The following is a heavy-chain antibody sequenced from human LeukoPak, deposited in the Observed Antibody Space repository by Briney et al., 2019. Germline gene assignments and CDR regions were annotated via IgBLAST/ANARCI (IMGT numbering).Heavy chain of an antibody. V-gene: IGHV4-30-4*01. CDR1: GGSISSGDYY. J-gene: IGHJ4*02. Sequence: SETLSLTCTVSGGSISSGDYYWSWIRQPPGKGLEWIGYIYYSGSTYYNPSLKSRVTISVDTSKNQFSLKLSSVTAADTAVYYCARAGAAYCSGGSCYSKEKYWGQGTLVTVSS. D-gene: IGHD2-15*01. CDR2: IYYSGST. CDR3: ARAGAAYCSGGSCYSKEKY.